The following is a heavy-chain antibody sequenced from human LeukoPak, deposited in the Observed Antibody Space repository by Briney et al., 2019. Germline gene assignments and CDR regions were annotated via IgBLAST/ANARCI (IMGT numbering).Heavy chain of an antibody. CDR1: EFAFSNAW. D-gene: IGHD3-10*01. CDR2: IKSKTDGGTT. Sequence: GGSLRLSCAASEFAFSNAWMSWVRQAPGKGLEWVGRIKSKTDGGTTDYAAPVKGRFTISRDDSKNTLYLQMNSLKTEDTAVYYCTTDRAPLGPIWFGELTYYGMDVWGQGTTVTVSS. V-gene: IGHV3-15*01. CDR3: TTDRAPLGPIWFGELTYYGMDV. J-gene: IGHJ6*02.